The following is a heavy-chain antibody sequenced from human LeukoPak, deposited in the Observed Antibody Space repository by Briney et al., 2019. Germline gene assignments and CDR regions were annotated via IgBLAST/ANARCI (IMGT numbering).Heavy chain of an antibody. D-gene: IGHD1-1*01. CDR2: IDPSDSYT. J-gene: IGHJ4*02. CDR3: ALSFPGGTSFDY. Sequence: GESLKISCKGSGYSFTSYWIRWVRQMPGKGLEWMGRIDPSDSYTNYSPSFQGHVTISADKSISTAYLQWSSLKASDTAMYYCALSFPGGTSFDYWGQGTLVTVSS. V-gene: IGHV5-10-1*01. CDR1: GYSFTSYW.